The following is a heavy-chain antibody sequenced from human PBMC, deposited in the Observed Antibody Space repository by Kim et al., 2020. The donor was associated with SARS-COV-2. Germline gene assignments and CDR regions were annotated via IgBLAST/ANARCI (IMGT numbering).Heavy chain of an antibody. Sequence: ASVRVSCKTSGYTFTTYGLSWVRQAPGQGLEWMGWISTDSGYTKYAQKFQDRVTLTKDTSTSTAYMELRSLMSDDTAVYFCARDRDYRFDLWGQGTLVTVPS. CDR1: GYTFTTYG. CDR2: ISTDSGYT. V-gene: IGHV1-18*01. D-gene: IGHD3-16*02. CDR3: ARDRDYRFDL. J-gene: IGHJ4*02.